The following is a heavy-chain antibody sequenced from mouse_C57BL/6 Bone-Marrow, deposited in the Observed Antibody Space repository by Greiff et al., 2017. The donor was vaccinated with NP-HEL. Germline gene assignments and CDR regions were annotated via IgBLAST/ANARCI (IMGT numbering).Heavy chain of an antibody. CDR1: GFTFSSYA. CDR2: ISSCCYYI. D-gene: IGHD2-3*01. V-gene: IGHV5-9-1*02. J-gene: IGHJ4*01. Sequence: EVQVVESGEGLVKPGGSLKLSCAASGFTFSSYAMSWVRQTPEKRLEWVAYISSCCYYIYHADTVKGRFTISRDNARNTLNLQMSSIKSEDTAMYYCTRDGLGDYWGRGNSVTVSS. CDR3: TRDGLGDY.